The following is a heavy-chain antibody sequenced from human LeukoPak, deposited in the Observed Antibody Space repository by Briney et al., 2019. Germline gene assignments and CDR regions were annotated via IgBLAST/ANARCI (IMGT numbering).Heavy chain of an antibody. CDR3: AKKARVLRYFEGSAFDI. V-gene: IGHV3-73*01. Sequence: GGSLRLSCAASGFTFSGSAMHWVRQASGKGLEWVGRIRSKANSYATAYAASVKGRFTISRDDSKNTAYLQMNSLRAEDTAVYYCAKKARVLRYFEGSAFDIWGQGTMVTVSS. D-gene: IGHD3-9*01. CDR2: IRSKANSYAT. J-gene: IGHJ3*02. CDR1: GFTFSGSA.